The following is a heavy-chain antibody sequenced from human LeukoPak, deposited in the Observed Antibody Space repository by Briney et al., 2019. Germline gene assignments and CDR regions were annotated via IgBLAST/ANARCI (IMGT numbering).Heavy chain of an antibody. CDR2: IWYDGSNK. J-gene: IGHJ4*02. Sequence: PGRSLRPSCAASGFTFSSYGMHWVRQAPGKGLEWVAVIWYDGSNKYYADSVKGRFTISRDNSKNTLYLQMNSLRAEDTAVYYCAMWIQVWKFDYWGQGTLVTVSS. CDR3: AMWIQVWKFDY. CDR1: GFTFSSYG. V-gene: IGHV3-33*01. D-gene: IGHD5-18*01.